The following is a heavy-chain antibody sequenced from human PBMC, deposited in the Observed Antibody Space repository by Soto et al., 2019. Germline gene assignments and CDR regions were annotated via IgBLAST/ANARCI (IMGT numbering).Heavy chain of an antibody. J-gene: IGHJ4*02. D-gene: IGHD2-2*01. V-gene: IGHV1-69*01. CDR1: GGTFSRHS. CDR3: ATVPATARVVRSVYFDY. Sequence: QVQLVQSGAEVKKPGSSVKVSCKASGGTFSRHSINWVRQAPGQGLEWMGGIIPMFGKPNYAQKFQGRVTITADESTSTAYMELSSLRSEDTAVYYCATVPATARVVRSVYFDYWGQGTLVTVSS. CDR2: IIPMFGKP.